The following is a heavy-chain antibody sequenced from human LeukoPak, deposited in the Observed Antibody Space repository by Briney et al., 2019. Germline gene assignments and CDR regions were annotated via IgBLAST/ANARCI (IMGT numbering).Heavy chain of an antibody. CDR3: AKEGRRKSGTWFDP. Sequence: GGSLRLSCAASGFTFDDYVMHWVRQAPGKGLEWVSLISWDVGSTYYADFVKGRFTISRDNSKNSLYLQMNSLRAEDTAVYYCAKEGRRKSGTWFDPWGQGTLVTVSS. J-gene: IGHJ5*02. D-gene: IGHD1-1*01. CDR1: GFTFDDYV. CDR2: ISWDVGST. V-gene: IGHV3-43D*03.